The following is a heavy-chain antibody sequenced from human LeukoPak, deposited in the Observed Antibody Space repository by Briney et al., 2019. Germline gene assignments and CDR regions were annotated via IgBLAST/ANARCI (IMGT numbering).Heavy chain of an antibody. V-gene: IGHV1-2*02. D-gene: IGHD2-8*02. CDR1: GYTFTGYY. CDR3: ARNVAITGTCDY. Sequence: AASVKVSCRASGYTFTGYYMHWVRQAPGQGLEWMGWINPNSGGTNYAQKFQGRVTMTRDTSISTAYMELSRLRSDDTAVYYCARNVAITGTCDYWGQGTLVTVSS. CDR2: INPNSGGT. J-gene: IGHJ4*02.